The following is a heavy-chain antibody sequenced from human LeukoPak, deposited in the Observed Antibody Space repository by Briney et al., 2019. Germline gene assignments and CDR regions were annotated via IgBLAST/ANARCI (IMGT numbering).Heavy chain of an antibody. CDR2: ISSSSSYI. Sequence: GGSLRLSCAASGFTFSSYSMNWVRQAPGKGLEWVSSISSSSSYIYYADSVKGRFTISRDNDKNSLYLQMNSLRAEDTAVYYCARSYSSSWYVPYYYYYMDVWGKGTTVTVSS. CDR1: GFTFSSYS. V-gene: IGHV3-21*01. D-gene: IGHD6-13*01. CDR3: ARSYSSSWYVPYYYYYMDV. J-gene: IGHJ6*03.